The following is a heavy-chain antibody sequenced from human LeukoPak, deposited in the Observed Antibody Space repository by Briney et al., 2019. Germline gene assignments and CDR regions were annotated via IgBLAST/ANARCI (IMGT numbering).Heavy chain of an antibody. V-gene: IGHV1-18*01. Sequence: ASVKVSCKASGYTFTSFGITWMRQAPGQGLEWMGWISAYNGNTNYAQKLQGRVTVTTDTSTSTAYMELRSLRSDDTAVYYCARGGSSGYYVLDHWGQGTLVTVSS. J-gene: IGHJ4*02. CDR3: ARGGSSGYYVLDH. CDR1: GYTFTSFG. D-gene: IGHD3-3*01. CDR2: ISAYNGNT.